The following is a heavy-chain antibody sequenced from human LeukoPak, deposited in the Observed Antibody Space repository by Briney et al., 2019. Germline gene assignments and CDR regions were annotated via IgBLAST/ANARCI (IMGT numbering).Heavy chain of an antibody. CDR3: ATGGTKFYRQLDY. V-gene: IGHV3-33*01. CDR2: IWYDGNNK. D-gene: IGHD1-7*01. CDR1: GFTFSGYG. J-gene: IGHJ4*02. Sequence: GGSLRLSCAASGFTFSGYGMHWVRQAPDKGLEWVAVIWYDGNNKYYADSVKGRFTISRDNSKNTLYLQMNSLRVEDTAVYYCATGGTKFYRQLDYWGQGTLVTVSS.